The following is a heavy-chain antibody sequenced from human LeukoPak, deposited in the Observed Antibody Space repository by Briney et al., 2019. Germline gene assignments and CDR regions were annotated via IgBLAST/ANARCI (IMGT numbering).Heavy chain of an antibody. Sequence: SETLSLTCTVSGGSIAGSSYYWVWIRQPPGHGLEWIGTIYYSGSTYYNPSLKSRVTISVDTSNNHLSLKLSSVTAADTAAYYCARAYDSSGPFDYWGQGTLVTVSS. CDR3: ARAYDSSGPFDY. J-gene: IGHJ4*02. V-gene: IGHV4-39*07. CDR2: IYYSGST. D-gene: IGHD3-22*01. CDR1: GGSIAGSSYY.